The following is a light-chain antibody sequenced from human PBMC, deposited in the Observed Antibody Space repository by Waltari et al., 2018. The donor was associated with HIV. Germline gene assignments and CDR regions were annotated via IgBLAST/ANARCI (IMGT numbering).Light chain of an antibody. J-gene: IGLJ2*01. Sequence: QSALTQPRSVSGSPGQSVTISCTGTSSDVGGYTYVSWYQQHPGNAPTLMIYDLSKRPSGVPGRFSGSKAGNTASLTISGLQADDEADYNCCSYAGSYTFVVFGGGTKLIVL. CDR3: CSYAGSYTFVV. V-gene: IGLV2-11*01. CDR1: SSDVGGYTY. CDR2: DLS.